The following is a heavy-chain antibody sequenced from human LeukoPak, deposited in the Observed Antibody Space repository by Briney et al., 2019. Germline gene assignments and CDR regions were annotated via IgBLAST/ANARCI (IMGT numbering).Heavy chain of an antibody. D-gene: IGHD5-24*01. J-gene: IGHJ4*02. CDR3: AKSHSEAQRGYFDY. CDR1: GFTLSGSA. V-gene: IGHV3-23*01. CDR2: ISDNGDST. Sequence: GGSLILSCAASGFTLSGSAMTWVRQAPGKGLEWVSSISDNGDSTYYADSVKGRFTISRDNSRDTLYVQMHGLRAEDAAVYYCAKSHSEAQRGYFDYWGQGTLVTVSS.